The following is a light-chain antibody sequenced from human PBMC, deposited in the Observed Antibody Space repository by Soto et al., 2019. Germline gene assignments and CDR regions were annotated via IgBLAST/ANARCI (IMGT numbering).Light chain of an antibody. CDR2: EVS. CDR1: SSDVGAYNY. Sequence: QSALTQPPSASGSPGQSVTISCTGTSSDVGAYNYVSWYQQYPGKAPKLMIYEVSKRPSGVPDRFSGSKSGKTASLTVSGXXXXXXXXXYCTSYAGSNIWVFGGGTKLTVL. V-gene: IGLV2-8*01. CDR3: TSYAGSNIWV. J-gene: IGLJ3*02.